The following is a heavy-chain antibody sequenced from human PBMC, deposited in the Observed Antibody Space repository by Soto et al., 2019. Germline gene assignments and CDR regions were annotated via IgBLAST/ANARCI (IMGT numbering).Heavy chain of an antibody. J-gene: IGHJ3*02. V-gene: IGHV3-53*01. CDR1: GFTVSSNY. CDR2: IYSGGST. D-gene: IGHD3-22*01. Sequence: GESLKISCAASGFTVSSNYMSWVRQAPGKGLEWVSVIYSGGSTYYADSVKGRFTISRDNSKNTLYLQMNSLRAEDTAVYYCARGGRKAYYDSSGYGAFDIWGQGTMVTVSS. CDR3: ARGGRKAYYDSSGYGAFDI.